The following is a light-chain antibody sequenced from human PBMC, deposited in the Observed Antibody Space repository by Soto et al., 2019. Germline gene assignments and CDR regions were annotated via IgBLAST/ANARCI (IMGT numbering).Light chain of an antibody. Sequence: QSVLTQPASVSGSPGQSITISCTGTSSDVGAYNSVSWYQQHPGKAPKLMIYDVSNRPSGVSNRFSGSKSGNTASLTISGLQAEDEADYYCTSYTSSSTHDYVFGTGTRSPS. CDR1: SSDVGAYNS. CDR3: TSYTSSSTHDYV. V-gene: IGLV2-14*01. J-gene: IGLJ1*01. CDR2: DVS.